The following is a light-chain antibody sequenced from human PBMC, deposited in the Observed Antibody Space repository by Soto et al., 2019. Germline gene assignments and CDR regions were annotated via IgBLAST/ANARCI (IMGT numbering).Light chain of an antibody. V-gene: IGKV3-20*01. CDR1: QSRGSNF. Sequence: EVVLTQSPYTLSLSPGERATLSCKTSQSRGSNFLAWYQHKPGQAPSLLIYASSNRATGIPDRLSGSASGTDFTLTTNRLEPEDFAVYYCQLYGISPHFGQGTRLEIK. CDR2: ASS. CDR3: QLYGISPH. J-gene: IGKJ5*01.